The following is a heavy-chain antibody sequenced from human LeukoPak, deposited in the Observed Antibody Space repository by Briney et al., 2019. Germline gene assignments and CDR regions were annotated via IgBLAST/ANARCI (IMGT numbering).Heavy chain of an antibody. J-gene: IGHJ5*02. Sequence: GGSLRLSCAASGFTFSSYSMNWVRQAPGKGLGWVSSISSSSSYIYYADSVKGRFTISRDNAKNSLYLQMNSLRAEDTAVYYCARVSPYDSSGYYPGVGFDPWGQGTLVTVSS. CDR2: ISSSSSYI. V-gene: IGHV3-21*01. CDR1: GFTFSSYS. D-gene: IGHD3-22*01. CDR3: ARVSPYDSSGYYPGVGFDP.